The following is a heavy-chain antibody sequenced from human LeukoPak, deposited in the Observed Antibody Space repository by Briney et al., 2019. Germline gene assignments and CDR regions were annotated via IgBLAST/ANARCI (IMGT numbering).Heavy chain of an antibody. V-gene: IGHV4-39*01. D-gene: IGHD3-10*01. CDR1: GGSISSSNYH. J-gene: IGHJ4*02. CDR2: IYYSGSP. Sequence: PSETLSLTCTVSGGSISSSNYHWGWIRQPPGKGLEWIGSIYYSGSPYYNPSLKSRVTISVDTSKNQFSLKLRSVTAADTAVYYCAREYYYGSGKPNWGQGTLVTVSS. CDR3: AREYYYGSGKPN.